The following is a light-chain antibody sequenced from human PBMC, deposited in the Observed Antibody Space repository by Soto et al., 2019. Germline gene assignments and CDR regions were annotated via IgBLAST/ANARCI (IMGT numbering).Light chain of an antibody. CDR3: QQYNSYSATWT. J-gene: IGKJ1*01. CDR2: TAS. Sequence: DIQMTQSPSSLSASVGDRLTITCRASQSISFYLNWYQQKPGKAPNLLIYTASSLQGGVPSRFSGSGSGTDFTLTISSLQPEDFATYYCQQYNSYSATWTFSQGTKVDIK. CDR1: QSISFY. V-gene: IGKV1-39*01.